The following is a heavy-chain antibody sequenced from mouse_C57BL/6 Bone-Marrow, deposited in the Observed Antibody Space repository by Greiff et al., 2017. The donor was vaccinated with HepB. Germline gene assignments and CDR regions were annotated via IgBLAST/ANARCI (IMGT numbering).Heavy chain of an antibody. CDR2: IRSKSNNYAT. D-gene: IGHD1-1*01. Sequence: EVKLLESGGGLVQPKGSLKLSCAASGFSFNTYAMNWVRQAPGKGLEWVTRIRSKSNNYATYYADSVKDRFTISRDDSESMLYLQMNNLKTEDTAMYYCVRQITTVVATDAMDYWGQGTSVTVSS. CDR1: GFSFNTYA. V-gene: IGHV10-1*01. CDR3: VRQITTVVATDAMDY. J-gene: IGHJ4*01.